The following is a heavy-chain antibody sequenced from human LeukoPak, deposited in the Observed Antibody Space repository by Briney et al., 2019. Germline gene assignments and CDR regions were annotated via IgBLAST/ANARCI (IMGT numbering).Heavy chain of an antibody. CDR1: GFTFSSYG. CDR3: AKVGLRYFGWDAFDI. CDR2: ISYDGSNK. J-gene: IGHJ3*02. V-gene: IGHV3-30*18. Sequence: GRSLRLSCAASGFTFSSYGMHWVRQAPGKGLEWVAVISYDGSNKYYADSVKGRFTISRDNSKKTLYLQMNSLRAEDTAVCYCAKVGLRYFGWDAFDIWGQGTMVTVSS. D-gene: IGHD3-9*01.